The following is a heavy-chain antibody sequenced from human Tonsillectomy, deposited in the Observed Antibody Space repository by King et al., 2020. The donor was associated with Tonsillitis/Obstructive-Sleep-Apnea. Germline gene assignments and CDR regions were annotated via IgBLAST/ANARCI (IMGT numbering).Heavy chain of an antibody. V-gene: IGHV4-31*03. J-gene: IGHJ4*02. D-gene: IGHD5-24*01. Sequence: QLQESGPGLVKASQTLSLTCTVSGGSISSGGYSWSWIRQPPGKGLGWIGYIYYSGSTYYNPSLKSRVTISVDTSKNQFSLNLTSLTAADTAVYYCARDPKRDGYNFWGQGTLVTVSS. CDR3: ARDPKRDGYNF. CDR1: GGSISSGGYS. CDR2: IYYSGST.